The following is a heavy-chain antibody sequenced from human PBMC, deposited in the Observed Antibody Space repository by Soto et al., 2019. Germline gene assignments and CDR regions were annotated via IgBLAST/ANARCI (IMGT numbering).Heavy chain of an antibody. V-gene: IGHV2-26*01. D-gene: IGHD6-19*01. Sequence: QVTLKESGPVLVKPTETLTLTCTVSGFSLSDNRMGVSWIRQSPGEALEWLAHIFSNDETSYSPSLKSRLTISKDTSNSQVVLTLANLAPVDTATYYCARSEYLSGWFWDDAFDIWGQGKKVIVSS. J-gene: IGHJ3*02. CDR1: GFSLSDNRMG. CDR3: ARSEYLSGWFWDDAFDI. CDR2: IFSNDET.